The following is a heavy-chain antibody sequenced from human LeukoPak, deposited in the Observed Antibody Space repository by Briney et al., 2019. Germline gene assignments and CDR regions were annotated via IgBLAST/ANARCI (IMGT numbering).Heavy chain of an antibody. CDR2: IIPIFGTT. Sequence: SVKVSCKASGGTFSSYAISWVRQAPGQGLEWMGGIIPIFGTTNYAQKFQGRVTITADESTSTAYMELSSLRSEDTAVYYCARDESIAAAGFDYWGQGTLVTVSS. D-gene: IGHD6-13*01. CDR1: GGTFSSYA. CDR3: ARDESIAAAGFDY. V-gene: IGHV1-69*13. J-gene: IGHJ4*02.